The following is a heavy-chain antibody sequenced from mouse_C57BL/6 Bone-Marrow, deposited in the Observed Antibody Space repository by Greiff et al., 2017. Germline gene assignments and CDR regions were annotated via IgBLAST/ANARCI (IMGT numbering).Heavy chain of an antibody. CDR1: GFTFSSYA. CDR2: ISDGGSYT. CDR3: ARAGNRAMDY. Sequence: EVQLVESGGGLVKPGGSLKLSCAASGFTFSSYAMSWVRQTPEKRLEWVATISDGGSYTYYPDNVKGRFTISRDNAKNNLYLQMSHLKSEDTAMYYCARAGNRAMDYWGQGTSVTVSS. J-gene: IGHJ4*01. D-gene: IGHD2-1*01. V-gene: IGHV5-4*01.